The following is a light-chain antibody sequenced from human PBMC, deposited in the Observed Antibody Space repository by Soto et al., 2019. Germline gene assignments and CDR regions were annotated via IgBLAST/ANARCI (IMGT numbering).Light chain of an antibody. Sequence: EIVLTQSPATLSLSPGERATLSCRSSQSLTNSFIAWYQQKPGQAPRLLIYGASSRATGIPDRFSGSGSGTDCTLTISRLEPEDVAVYYCQQYGSSPITLGQGTRLEIK. J-gene: IGKJ5*01. V-gene: IGKV3-20*01. CDR2: GAS. CDR1: QSLTNSF. CDR3: QQYGSSPIT.